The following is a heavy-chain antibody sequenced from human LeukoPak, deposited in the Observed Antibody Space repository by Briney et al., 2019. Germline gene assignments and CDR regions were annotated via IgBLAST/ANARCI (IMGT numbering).Heavy chain of an antibody. V-gene: IGHV3-30-3*01. Sequence: PGGSLRLSCAASGFTFSSYAMHWVRQAPGKGLEWVAVISYDGSNKYYADSVKGRFTISRDNSKNTLYLQMNSLRAEDTAVYYCARDRGDILTGYYKDWGQGTLVTVSS. CDR1: GFTFSSYA. J-gene: IGHJ4*02. D-gene: IGHD3-9*01. CDR3: ARDRGDILTGYYKD. CDR2: ISYDGSNK.